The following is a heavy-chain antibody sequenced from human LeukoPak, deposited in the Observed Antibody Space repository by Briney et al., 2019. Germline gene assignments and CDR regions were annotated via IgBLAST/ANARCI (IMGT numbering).Heavy chain of an antibody. CDR3: ACFDYGDYERLNY. CDR1: GYTFTSYD. J-gene: IGHJ4*02. D-gene: IGHD4-17*01. Sequence: ASVKVSCKASGYTFTSYDISWVRQATGQGLEWMGWMNPNSGNTGYAQKFQGRVTMTRNTSISTAYMELSSLRSEDTAVYYCACFDYGDYERLNYWGQGTLVTVSS. V-gene: IGHV1-8*01. CDR2: MNPNSGNT.